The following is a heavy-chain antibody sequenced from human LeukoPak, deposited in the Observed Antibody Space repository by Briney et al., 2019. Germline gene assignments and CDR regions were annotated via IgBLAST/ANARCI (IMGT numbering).Heavy chain of an antibody. V-gene: IGHV4-39*01. CDR1: GASIITTNYY. Sequence: SETLSLTCTVSGASIITTNYYWGWIRQPPGKGLEWIGSISYSGNAYYNPSLRSRLSISMDASKNQFSLKVRSVTAADTAVYYCARAYVWGKGTTVTVSS. CDR2: ISYSGNA. J-gene: IGHJ6*04. CDR3: ARAYV.